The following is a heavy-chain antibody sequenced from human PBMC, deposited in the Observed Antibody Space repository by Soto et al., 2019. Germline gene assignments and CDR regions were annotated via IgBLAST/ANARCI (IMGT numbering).Heavy chain of an antibody. J-gene: IGHJ6*02. CDR3: ARPIGSSYDYYYYGMDV. Sequence: PGGSLRLSCAASGFTFSSYWMSWVRQAPGKGLEWAANIKQDGSEKYYVDSVKGRFTISRDNAKNSLYLQMNSLRAEDTAVYYCARPIGSSYDYYYYGMDVWGQGTTVTVSS. D-gene: IGHD1-26*01. CDR2: IKQDGSEK. CDR1: GFTFSSYW. V-gene: IGHV3-7*01.